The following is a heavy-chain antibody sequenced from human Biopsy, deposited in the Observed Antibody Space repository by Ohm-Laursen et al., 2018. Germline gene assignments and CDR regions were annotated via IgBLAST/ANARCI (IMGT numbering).Heavy chain of an antibody. Sequence: SVKVSCKGSGYAVNDYFLHWLRQAPGQGPEWMGWNSPNSGGTNYAQKFQGRVTMTTDTSTSTVYLELRRLISDDTAVYYCARDIMNRIAGLVARSDVFDVWGQGTLVTVSS. CDR1: GYAVNDYF. CDR3: ARDIMNRIAGLVARSDVFDV. J-gene: IGHJ3*01. V-gene: IGHV1-2*02. D-gene: IGHD3-16*01. CDR2: NSPNSGGT.